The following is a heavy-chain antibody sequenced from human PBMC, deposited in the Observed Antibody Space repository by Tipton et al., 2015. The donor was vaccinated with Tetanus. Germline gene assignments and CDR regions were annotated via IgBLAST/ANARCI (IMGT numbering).Heavy chain of an antibody. CDR2: SWYDGTDK. V-gene: IGHV3-33*01. J-gene: IGHJ4*02. CDR3: AREADCSSGSCFSGDFDN. D-gene: IGHD2-2*01. CDR1: GFIFSSYG. Sequence: SLRLSCAASGFIFSSYGIHWVRQAPGKGLEWVAVSWYDGTDKYYADSVKGRFTISRDNSKNTLYLQMNSLRAGDTAVYYCAREADCSSGSCFSGDFDNWGQGTQVTVSS.